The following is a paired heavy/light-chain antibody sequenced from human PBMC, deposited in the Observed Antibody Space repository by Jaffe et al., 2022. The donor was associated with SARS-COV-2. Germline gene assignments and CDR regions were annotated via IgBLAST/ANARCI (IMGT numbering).Heavy chain of an antibody. D-gene: IGHD6-19*01. CDR3: ARGTSAWYECRFDP. CDR2: IHYSGNT. J-gene: IGHJ5*02. V-gene: IGHV4-39*01. CDR1: GGSISSSTYY. Sequence: QVQLQESGPGLVKPSETLSLTCTVSGGSISSSTYYWGWIRQPPGKGLEWIASIHYSGNTYYNSSLKSRLAISVDTSKNQLSLKLNSVTAADTAVYYCARGTSAWYECRFDPWGQGTLVTVSS.
Light chain of an antibody. J-gene: IGKJ4*01. CDR2: AAS. Sequence: DIQMTQSPPSLSASVGDRVTITCRASQGISSWLAWYQRKPGKAPKLLIYAASSLQSGVPSRFSGSGYGTDFTLTISSLQPEDVATYYCQQANSFPLTFGGGTKVEI. CDR3: QQANSFPLT. V-gene: IGKV1D-12*01. CDR1: QGISSW.